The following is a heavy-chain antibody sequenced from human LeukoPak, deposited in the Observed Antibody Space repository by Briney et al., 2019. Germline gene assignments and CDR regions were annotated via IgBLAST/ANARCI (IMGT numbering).Heavy chain of an antibody. D-gene: IGHD5-24*01. J-gene: IGHJ4*02. Sequence: PSETLSLTCTVSGGSISSYYWSWVRQPAGKGLEWIGRIYTSGSPYYNPSLKSRVTMSGDTSKNQFSLKLTSVTAADTAVYFRARVGGDGYNFDYWGQGTLVTVSS. CDR1: GGSISSYY. CDR3: ARVGGDGYNFDY. V-gene: IGHV4-4*07. CDR2: IYTSGSP.